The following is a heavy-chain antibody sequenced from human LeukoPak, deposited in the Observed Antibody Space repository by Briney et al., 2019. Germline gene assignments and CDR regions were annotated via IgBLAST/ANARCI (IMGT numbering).Heavy chain of an antibody. Sequence: GGSLRLSCAASGFTFSSYAMSWVRQAPGKGLEWVSSISGGSTYYADSRQGRFTISRDNSKNTLHLQMNSLRAEDTAVYYCKKDRRRSGYYYDDYYYYYMDVWGKGTTVTVSS. V-gene: IGHV3-38-3*01. J-gene: IGHJ6*03. CDR1: GFTFSSYA. CDR3: KKDRRRSGYYYDDYYYYYMDV. CDR2: ISGGST. D-gene: IGHD3-22*01.